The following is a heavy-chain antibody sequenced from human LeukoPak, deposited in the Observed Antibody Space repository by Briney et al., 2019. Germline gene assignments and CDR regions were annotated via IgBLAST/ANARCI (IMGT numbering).Heavy chain of an antibody. Sequence: ASVKVSCKASGYTFTSYYMHWVRQAPGQGPEWMGIINPSGGSTSYAQKFQGRVTITADESTSTGYMELSSLRSEDTAVYYCASKRGYSYGLDYWGQGTLVTVSS. CDR1: GYTFTSYY. V-gene: IGHV1-46*01. CDR3: ASKRGYSYGLDY. D-gene: IGHD5-18*01. J-gene: IGHJ4*02. CDR2: INPSGGST.